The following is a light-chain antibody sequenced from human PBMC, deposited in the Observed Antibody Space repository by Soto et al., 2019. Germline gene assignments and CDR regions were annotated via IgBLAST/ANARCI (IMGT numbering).Light chain of an antibody. V-gene: IGKV1-12*01. CDR1: QSVSSW. CDR3: QQANSFPFT. Sequence: IQMGQSPALLGACVGYRLTITCRASQSVSSWLAWYQQKPGKAPKLLIYAASSLQSGVPSRFSGSGSGTDFTLTISSLQPEDFATYYCQQANSFPFTFGQGTRLEIK. CDR2: AAS. J-gene: IGKJ5*01.